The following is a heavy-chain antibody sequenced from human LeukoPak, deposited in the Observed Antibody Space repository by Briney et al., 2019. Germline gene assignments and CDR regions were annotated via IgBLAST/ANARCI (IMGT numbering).Heavy chain of an antibody. Sequence: SETLSLTCTVSGGSISSSSYYWGWIRQPPGKGLEWIGSIYYSGSTYYNPSLKSRVTISVDTSKNQFSLKLSSVTAADTAVYYCAALPGRYPSPYWGQGTLVTVSS. V-gene: IGHV4-39*07. D-gene: IGHD1-26*01. CDR2: IYYSGST. CDR1: GGSISSSSYY. CDR3: AALPGRYPSPY. J-gene: IGHJ4*02.